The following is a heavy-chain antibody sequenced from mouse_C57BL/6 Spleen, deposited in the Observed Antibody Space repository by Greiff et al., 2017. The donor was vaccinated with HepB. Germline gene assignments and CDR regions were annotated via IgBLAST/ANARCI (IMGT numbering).Heavy chain of an antibody. D-gene: IGHD1-1*01. CDR1: GFNIKDDY. J-gene: IGHJ4*01. CDR2: IDPENGDT. Sequence: EVQLQQSGAELVRPGASVKLSCTASGFNIKDDYMHWVKQRPEQGLEWIGWIDPENGDTEYASKFQGKATITADTSSNTAYLQLSSLTSEDTAVDYGTTVVAMDYWGQGTSVTVSS. CDR3: TTVVAMDY. V-gene: IGHV14-4*01.